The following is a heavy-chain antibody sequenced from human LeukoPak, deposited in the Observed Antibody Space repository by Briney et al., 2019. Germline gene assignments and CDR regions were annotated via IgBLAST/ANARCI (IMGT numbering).Heavy chain of an antibody. CDR2: ISGSGATT. CDR1: GFTFAYSA. D-gene: IGHD6-25*01. J-gene: IGHJ4*02. CDR3: AKNSGYSWQYFFDY. V-gene: IGHV3-23*01. Sequence: GGSLRLSCAASGFTFAYSAMSWVRQAPGKGLEWVSAISGSGATTSYADSVKGRFTISRDNSKNTLYLQMNSLRAEDAAVYFCAKNSGYSWQYFFDYWGQGTLVTVSS.